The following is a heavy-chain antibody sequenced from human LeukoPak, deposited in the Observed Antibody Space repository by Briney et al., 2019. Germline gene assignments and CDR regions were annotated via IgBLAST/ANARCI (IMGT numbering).Heavy chain of an antibody. CDR1: GFTLSSYA. CDR2: IGDSGATT. J-gene: IGHJ4*02. CDR3: ASFHYYGSGAYYLSY. Sequence: TGGSLRLSCAASGFTLSSYAMTWVRQAPGKGLEWVSDIGDSGATTYYADSAKGRFTISRDNSKNTLYLQMSSLRAEDTAVYFCASFHYYGSGAYYLSYWGQGTLVTVSS. D-gene: IGHD3-10*01. V-gene: IGHV3-23*01.